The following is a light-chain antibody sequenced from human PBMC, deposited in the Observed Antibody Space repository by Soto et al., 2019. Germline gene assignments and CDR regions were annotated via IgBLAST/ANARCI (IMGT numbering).Light chain of an antibody. J-gene: IGKJ5*01. V-gene: IGKV1-39*01. CDR3: QQSYSTPIT. CDR1: QNIKNY. Sequence: DIQMTQSPSSLYASVVDRVTITCRARQNIKNYLYWYQRKPGKAPKLLIYASSSVQSGVPSRFSGSVAGAEFILTISSLQSEDFATYYCQQSYSTPITFGQGTRLEI. CDR2: ASS.